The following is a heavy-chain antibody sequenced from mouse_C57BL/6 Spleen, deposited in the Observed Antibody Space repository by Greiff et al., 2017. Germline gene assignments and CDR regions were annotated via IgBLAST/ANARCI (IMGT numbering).Heavy chain of an antibody. D-gene: IGHD1-1*01. CDR2: INPNYGTT. CDR1: GYSFTDYN. Sequence: VHVKQSGPELVKPGASVKISCKASGYSFTDYNMNWVKQSNGKSLEWIGVINPNYGTTSYNQKFKGKATLTVDQSSSTAYMQLNSLTSEDSAVYYCARSRYYGSSPWYFDVWGTGTTVAVSS. V-gene: IGHV1-39*01. CDR3: ARSRYYGSSPWYFDV. J-gene: IGHJ1*03.